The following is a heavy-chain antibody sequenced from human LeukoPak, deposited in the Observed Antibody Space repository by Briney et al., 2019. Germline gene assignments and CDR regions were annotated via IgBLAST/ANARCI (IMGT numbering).Heavy chain of an antibody. V-gene: IGHV4-4*07. D-gene: IGHD2-2*01. CDR1: GGSISSYY. CDR3: ARHLGYCSSTSCYWHAFDI. CDR2: IYTSGST. Sequence: PSETLSLTCTVSGGSISSYYWSWLRQPAGKGLEWIGRIYTSGSTNYNPSPTSRVTMSVDTSKNQFSLKLSSVTAADTAMYYCARHLGYCSSTSCYWHAFDIWGQGTMVTVSS. J-gene: IGHJ3*02.